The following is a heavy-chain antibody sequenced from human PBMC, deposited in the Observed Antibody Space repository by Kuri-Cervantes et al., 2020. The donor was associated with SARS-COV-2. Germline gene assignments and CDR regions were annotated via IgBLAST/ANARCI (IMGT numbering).Heavy chain of an antibody. J-gene: IGHJ4*02. Sequence: GSLRLSCTVSGGSISSYYWSWIRQPAGKGLEWIGRIYTSGSTNYNPSLKSRVTMSVDTSKNQFSLKLSFVTAADTAVYYCARGTPGGVGATWGDYFDYWGQGTLVTVSS. V-gene: IGHV4-4*07. D-gene: IGHD1-26*01. CDR1: GGSISSYY. CDR3: ARGTPGGVGATWGDYFDY. CDR2: IYTSGST.